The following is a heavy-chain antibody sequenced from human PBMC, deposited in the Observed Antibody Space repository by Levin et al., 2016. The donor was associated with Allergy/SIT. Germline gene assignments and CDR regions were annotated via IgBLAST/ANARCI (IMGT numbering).Heavy chain of an antibody. V-gene: IGHV3-23*01. Sequence: GESLKISCAASGFTFTYYAMSWVRQAPGKGLEWVSTISGSGGITYYADSVKGRFTISRDNSKNTLYLQMNSLRADDTAVYYCAKAQLLSRESLLPNYYGMDVWGQGTTVTVSS. J-gene: IGHJ6*02. CDR2: ISGSGGIT. D-gene: IGHD2-15*01. CDR1: GFTFTYYA. CDR3: AKAQLLSRESLLPNYYGMDV.